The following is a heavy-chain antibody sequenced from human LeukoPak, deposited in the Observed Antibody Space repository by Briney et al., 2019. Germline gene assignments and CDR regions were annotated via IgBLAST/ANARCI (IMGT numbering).Heavy chain of an antibody. J-gene: IGHJ2*01. CDR1: GYTFAVYY. D-gene: IGHD4-17*01. V-gene: IGHV1-46*01. Sequence: ASVKVSCKASGYTFAVYYIHWVRQAPGQGLEWMGMFNPSSSDTNYAQRFQGRVTLTRDTSTTTVYMNLSGLRPEDTAVYYCARGRTVTNDFDLWGRGTLLTVSS. CDR3: ARGRTVTNDFDL. CDR2: FNPSSSDT.